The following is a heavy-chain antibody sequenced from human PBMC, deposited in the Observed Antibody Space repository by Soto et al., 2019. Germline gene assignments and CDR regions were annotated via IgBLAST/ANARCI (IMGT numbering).Heavy chain of an antibody. CDR1: GGTFSSSG. D-gene: IGHD2-21*02. J-gene: IGHJ6*01. Sequence: QVQLVQSGTEVKKPGSSVKVSCKASGGTFSSSGFSWVRQAPGQGLEWMGMIVPSLDTTKYAQKFQARVRITADQFTSTADMEWSSSRSEDTAVYYCARRPQPRGTADPCAVDVWGQGTRVIVSS. CDR3: ARRPQPRGTADPCAVDV. CDR2: IVPSLDTT. V-gene: IGHV1-69*09.